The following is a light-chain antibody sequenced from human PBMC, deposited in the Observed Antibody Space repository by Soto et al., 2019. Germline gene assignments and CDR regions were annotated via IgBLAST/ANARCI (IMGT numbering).Light chain of an antibody. CDR3: QQNNNWPPIT. CDR1: QSVSSN. J-gene: IGKJ5*01. Sequence: EIVMTQSPATLSVSPGERATLSCRASQSVSSNLAWYQQKPGQAPRLPIYAASTRATGVPARFSGSGSGTEFTLTISSLQSEDFAVYYCQQNNNWPPITFGQGTRLEI. V-gene: IGKV3-15*01. CDR2: AAS.